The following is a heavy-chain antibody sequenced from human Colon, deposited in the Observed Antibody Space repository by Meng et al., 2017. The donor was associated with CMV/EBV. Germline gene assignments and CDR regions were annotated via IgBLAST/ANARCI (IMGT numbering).Heavy chain of an antibody. D-gene: IGHD3-3*01. CDR1: GFTFSDYY. CDR2: IDTSGTTI. CDR3: ATQGHRFWSGYPDY. V-gene: IGHV3-11*01. Sequence: GESLKISCTTSGFTFSDYYMSWIRQAPGKGLEWVSYIDTSGTTIYLADSVKGRFTISRDNAKKSLYLQMNSLRAEDSAVYYCATQGHRFWSGYPDYWGQGTLVTVSS. J-gene: IGHJ4*02.